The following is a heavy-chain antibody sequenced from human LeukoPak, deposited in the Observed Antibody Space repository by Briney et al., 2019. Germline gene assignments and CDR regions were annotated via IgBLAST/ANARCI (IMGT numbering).Heavy chain of an antibody. J-gene: IGHJ4*02. CDR2: IRSKANNYAT. CDR1: GFTFSGSA. CDR3: TRPSFDSSVSGVVY. D-gene: IGHD3-22*01. Sequence: GGSLKLSCATSGFTFSGSALHWVRQASGKGLEWVGRIRSKANNYATTDVASVRGRFTISRDDSKNTAYLQMNSLKTEDTAVYYCTRPSFDSSVSGVVYWGQGTLVTVSS. V-gene: IGHV3-73*01.